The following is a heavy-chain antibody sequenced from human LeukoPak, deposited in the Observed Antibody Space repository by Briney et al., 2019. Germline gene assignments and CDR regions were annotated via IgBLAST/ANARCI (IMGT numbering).Heavy chain of an antibody. CDR3: AKGGGCIVGGTCSLSYYYGMDV. V-gene: IGHV3-23*01. CDR1: GFTFSSYA. Sequence: GGSLRLSCAASGFTFSSYAMSWGRQAPGKGLEWVSAISGSGTSTFYADSVKGRFTISRDNSKNTLYLQMNSLRDEDTAVYYCAKGGGCIVGGTCSLSYYYGMDVWGQGTTVTVSS. D-gene: IGHD1-26*01. CDR2: ISGSGTST. J-gene: IGHJ6*02.